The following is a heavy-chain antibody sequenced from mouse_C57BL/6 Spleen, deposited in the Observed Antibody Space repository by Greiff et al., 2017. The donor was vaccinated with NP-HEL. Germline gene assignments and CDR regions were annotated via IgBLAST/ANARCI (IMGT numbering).Heavy chain of an antibody. J-gene: IGHJ4*01. D-gene: IGHD2-2*01. CDR1: GFSLTSYG. Sequence: QVQLKESGPGLVQPSQSLSITCTVSGFSLTSYGVHWVRQSPGKGLEWLGVIWRGGSTDYNAAFMSRLSITKDNSKSQVFFKMNSLQADDTAIYYCAKNGDYGYDYYAMDYWGQGTSVTVSS. V-gene: IGHV2-5*01. CDR2: IWRGGST. CDR3: AKNGDYGYDYYAMDY.